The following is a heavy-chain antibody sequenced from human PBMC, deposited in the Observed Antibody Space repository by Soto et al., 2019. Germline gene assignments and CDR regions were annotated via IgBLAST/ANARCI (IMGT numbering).Heavy chain of an antibody. V-gene: IGHV4-39*07. CDR3: ARVYDDILTGSNSHWFDP. CDR1: GGSISSSSYY. CDR2: IYHSGST. Sequence: SETLSLTCTVSGGSISSSSYYWGWIRQPPGKGLEWIGSIYHSGSTYYNPSLKSRVTISVDTSKNQFSLKLSSVTAADTAVYYCARVYDDILTGSNSHWFDPWGQGTLVTVSS. J-gene: IGHJ5*02. D-gene: IGHD3-9*01.